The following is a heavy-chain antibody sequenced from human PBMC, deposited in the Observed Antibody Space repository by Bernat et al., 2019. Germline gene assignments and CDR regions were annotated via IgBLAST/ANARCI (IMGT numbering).Heavy chain of an antibody. J-gene: IGHJ4*02. CDR2: ISSSSSYI. CDR1: GFTFSSYS. CDR3: ARAGGVVPASLIDY. Sequence: EVQLVESGGGLVKPGGSLRLSCAASGFTFSSYSMNWVRQAPGKGLEWVSSISSSSSYIYYADSVKGRFTISRDNAKNSLYLRMNSLRAEDTAVYYCARAGGVVPASLIDYWGQGTLVTVSS. D-gene: IGHD2-2*01. V-gene: IGHV3-21*01.